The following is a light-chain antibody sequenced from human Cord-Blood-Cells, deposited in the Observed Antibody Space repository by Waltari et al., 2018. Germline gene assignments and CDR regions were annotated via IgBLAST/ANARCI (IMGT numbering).Light chain of an antibody. CDR3: QVWESSSDHVV. V-gene: IGLV3-21*03. J-gene: IGLJ2*01. CDR2: DDS. CDR1: NIGSKS. Sequence: SYVLTQPPSVSVAPGKTARITCGGNNIGSKSVHWYQEKPGQAPVVVVYDDSDRPSGIPERYSGSNFGNTAPLTISRVEAGDEADYYCQVWESSSDHVVFGGGNKLTVL.